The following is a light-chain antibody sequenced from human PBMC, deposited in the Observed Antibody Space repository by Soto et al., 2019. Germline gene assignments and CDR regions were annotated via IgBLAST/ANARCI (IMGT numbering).Light chain of an antibody. Sequence: EMVLTQSPGTLSLSPGERGTLSCRASQSVTNNYVAWYQQKPGQAPRLLIHDASSRATGIPDRFSGSGSGTDFTLTIDRLEPEDFAVYFCQQCATSPLTFGQGTRVDIK. V-gene: IGKV3-20*01. CDR1: QSVTNNY. J-gene: IGKJ1*01. CDR3: QQCATSPLT. CDR2: DAS.